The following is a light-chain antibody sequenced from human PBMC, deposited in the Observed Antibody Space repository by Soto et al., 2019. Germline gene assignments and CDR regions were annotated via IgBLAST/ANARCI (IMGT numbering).Light chain of an antibody. CDR3: QQYDSSPRT. V-gene: IGKV3-11*01. Sequence: EIVLTQSPATLSLSPGERATLSCRASQSVSSYLAWYQQKPGQAPRLLIYDASNRATGIPARFSGSGSGTDFTLTISSPEPEDFAVYYCQQYDSSPRTFGQGTKVEIK. J-gene: IGKJ1*01. CDR1: QSVSSY. CDR2: DAS.